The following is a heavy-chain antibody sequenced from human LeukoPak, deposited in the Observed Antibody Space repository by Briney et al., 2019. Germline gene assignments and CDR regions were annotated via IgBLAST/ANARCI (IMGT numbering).Heavy chain of an antibody. CDR1: GGSFSGYY. CDR2: INHSGST. J-gene: IGHJ4*02. Sequence: SETLSLTCADYGGSFSGYYWSWIRQPPGKGLEWIGEINHSGSTNYNPSLKSRVTISVDTSKNQFSLKLSSVTAADTAVYYCAREVAARPLYYFDYWGQGTLVTVSS. V-gene: IGHV4-34*01. CDR3: AREVAARPLYYFDY. D-gene: IGHD6-6*01.